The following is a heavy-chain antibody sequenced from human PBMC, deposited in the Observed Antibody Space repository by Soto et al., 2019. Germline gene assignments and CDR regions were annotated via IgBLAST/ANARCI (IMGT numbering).Heavy chain of an antibody. CDR1: GFTFDDYA. D-gene: IGHD6-13*01. V-gene: IGHV3-9*01. J-gene: IGHJ4*02. CDR3: AKDGRGEQQLIDY. Sequence: GGSLRLSCAASGFTFDDYAMHWVRQAPGKGLEWVSGISWNSGSIGYADSVKGRFTISRDNAKNSLYLQMNSLRAEDTALYYCAKDGRGEQQLIDYWGQGTLVTVSS. CDR2: ISWNSGSI.